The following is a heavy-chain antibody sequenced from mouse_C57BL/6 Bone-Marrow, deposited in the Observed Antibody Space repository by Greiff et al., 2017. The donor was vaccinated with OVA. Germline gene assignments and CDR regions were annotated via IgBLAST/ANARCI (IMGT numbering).Heavy chain of an antibody. CDR1: GYTFTDYY. V-gene: IGHV1-77*01. J-gene: IGHJ2*01. D-gene: IGHD2-2*01. CDR3: ARGGCGYDGYYFDY. CDR2: IGPGSGST. Sequence: QVQLQQSGAELVKPGASVKISCKASGYTFTDYYINWVKQRPGQGLEWIGKIGPGSGSTYYNEKFKGKATLTADKSSSTAYMQLRSLTSANSAVYFDARGGCGYDGYYFDYWGQGTTLTVSS.